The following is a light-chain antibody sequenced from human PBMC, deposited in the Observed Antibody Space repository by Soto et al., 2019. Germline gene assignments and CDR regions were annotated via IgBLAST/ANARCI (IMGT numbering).Light chain of an antibody. CDR1: QSVGRY. V-gene: IGKV3-11*01. CDR3: QHRNNWPWT. J-gene: IGKJ1*01. CDR2: DAS. Sequence: EIVLTQSPAILSLSPGERATLSCRASQSVGRYLVWYQQKPGQAPSLLIYDASNRATGVPDRFSGSGSGTDFTLTISSLESEDFAVYYCQHRNNWPWTLGQGTRVEIK.